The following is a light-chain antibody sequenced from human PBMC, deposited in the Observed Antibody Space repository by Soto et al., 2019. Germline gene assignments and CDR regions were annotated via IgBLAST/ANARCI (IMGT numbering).Light chain of an antibody. Sequence: DIQMTQSPSSLSAFLGDRVTITCRASQGISDYLVWYQQKPGKVPKLLIYAASTLQSGVPPRFSGTGSGTDFTLTISSLQAEEVATYYCQNYYIAPFTVGPGTKVDIK. V-gene: IGKV1-27*01. J-gene: IGKJ3*01. CDR3: QNYYIAPFT. CDR2: AAS. CDR1: QGISDY.